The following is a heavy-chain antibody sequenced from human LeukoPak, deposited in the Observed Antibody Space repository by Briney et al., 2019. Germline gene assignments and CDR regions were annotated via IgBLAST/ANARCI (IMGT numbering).Heavy chain of an antibody. CDR3: NTVTYFNSRAPGDY. D-gene: IGHD3-9*01. Sequence: PGGSLRLSCAASGFTFSNYEMNWVRQAPGKGLEWVSYISSSVTTMYYADSVKGRFTISRDNAKNSLYLQMNSLRAEHTAVYYCNTVTYFNSRAPGDYWGQGTLVTVSS. CDR1: GFTFSNYE. V-gene: IGHV3-48*03. CDR2: ISSSVTTM. J-gene: IGHJ4*02.